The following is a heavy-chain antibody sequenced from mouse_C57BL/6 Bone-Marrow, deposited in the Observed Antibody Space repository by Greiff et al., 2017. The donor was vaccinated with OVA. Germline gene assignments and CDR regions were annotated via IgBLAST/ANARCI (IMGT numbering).Heavy chain of an antibody. Sequence: VQLQQPGAELVMPGASVKLSCKASGYTFTSYWMHWVKQRPGQGLEWIGEIDPSDSHTNYNQKFKGKSTLTVDKSSSTAYMQLSSLTSEDSAVYYCARGVWLLLTYWYFDVWGTGTTVTVSS. CDR2: IDPSDSHT. V-gene: IGHV1-69*01. J-gene: IGHJ1*03. CDR1: GYTFTSYW. D-gene: IGHD2-3*01. CDR3: ARGVWLLLTYWYFDV.